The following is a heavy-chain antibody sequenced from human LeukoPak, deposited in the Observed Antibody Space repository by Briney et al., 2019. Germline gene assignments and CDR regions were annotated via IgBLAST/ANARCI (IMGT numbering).Heavy chain of an antibody. CDR2: IYHSGST. Sequence: PSGTLSLTCAVSGGSISSGGYSWSWIRQPPGKGLEWIGYIYHSGSTYYNPSLKSRVTISVDRSKNQFSLKLSSVTAADTAVYYCAIRIAAAGTVWFDPWGQGTLVTVSS. CDR3: AIRIAAAGTVWFDP. J-gene: IGHJ5*02. CDR1: GGSISSGGYS. V-gene: IGHV4-30-2*01. D-gene: IGHD6-13*01.